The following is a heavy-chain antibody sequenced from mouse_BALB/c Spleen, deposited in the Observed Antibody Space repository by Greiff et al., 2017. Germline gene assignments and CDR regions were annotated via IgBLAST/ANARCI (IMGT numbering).Heavy chain of an antibody. D-gene: IGHD2-1*01. CDR2: IWAGGST. CDR3: ARDSHFSYGNYFDY. CDR1: GFSLTSYG. Sequence: VQLQQSGPGLVAPSQSLSITCTVSGFSLTSYGVHWVRQPPGKGLEWLGVIWAGGSTNYNSALMSRLSISKDNSKSQVFLKMNSLQTDDTAMYYCARDSHFSYGNYFDYWGQGTTLTVSS. V-gene: IGHV2-9*02. J-gene: IGHJ2*01.